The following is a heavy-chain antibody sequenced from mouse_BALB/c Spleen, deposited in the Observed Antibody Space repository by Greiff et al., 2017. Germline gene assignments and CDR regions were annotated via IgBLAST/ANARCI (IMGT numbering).Heavy chain of an antibody. D-gene: IGHD2-2*01. J-gene: IGHJ4*01. CDR1: GFSLTSYG. V-gene: IGHV2-2*02. Sequence: VKLMESGPGLVQPSQSLSITCTVSGFSLTSYGVHWVRQSPGKGLEWLGVIWSGGSTDYNAAFISRLSISKDNSKSQVFFKMNSLQANDTAIYYCARTFGYAYAMDYWGQGTSVTVSS. CDR3: ARTFGYAYAMDY. CDR2: IWSGGST.